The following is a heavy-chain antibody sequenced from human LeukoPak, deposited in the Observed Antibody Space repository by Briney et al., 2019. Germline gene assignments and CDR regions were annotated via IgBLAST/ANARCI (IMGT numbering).Heavy chain of an antibody. V-gene: IGHV3-66*01. J-gene: IGHJ4*02. CDR3: ARDQDGFEY. CDR2: IYSGGST. CDR1: GFTFSTFA. Sequence: GGSLRLSCAASGFTFSTFAFSWVRQAPGKGLEWVSVIYSGGSTYYADSVKGRFTISRDNSKNTLYLQMNSLRAEDTAVYYCARDQDGFEYWGQGTLVTVSS.